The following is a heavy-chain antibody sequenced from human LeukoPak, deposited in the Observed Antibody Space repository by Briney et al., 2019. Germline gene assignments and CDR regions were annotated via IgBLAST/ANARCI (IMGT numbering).Heavy chain of an antibody. V-gene: IGHV5-51*01. Sequence: GESLKISCQGSGYSFTSYWIGWVRQMPGKGLEWMGIIYPGDSDTRYSPSFQGQVTISADKSISTAYLQWSSLKASDTAMYYCARPRGGGSGSYYSLAYWGQGTLVTVSS. CDR2: IYPGDSDT. D-gene: IGHD3-10*01. CDR1: GYSFTSYW. J-gene: IGHJ4*02. CDR3: ARPRGGGSGSYYSLAY.